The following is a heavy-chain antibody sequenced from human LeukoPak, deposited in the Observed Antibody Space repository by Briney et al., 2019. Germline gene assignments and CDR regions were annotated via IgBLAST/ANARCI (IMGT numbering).Heavy chain of an antibody. CDR1: GFTFSTYE. CDR3: ARGGYGSETRGYSPTILES. V-gene: IGHV3-48*03. Sequence: PGGSLRLSCVASGFTFSTYEMTWVRQAPGKGLEWVSYISSSGLIVYYADSVKGRFTFSRDNAMNSLYLQMNSLRAEDTAVYYCARGGYGSETRGYSPTILESWGQGNLVTVSS. D-gene: IGHD3-22*01. J-gene: IGHJ4*02. CDR2: ISSSGLIV.